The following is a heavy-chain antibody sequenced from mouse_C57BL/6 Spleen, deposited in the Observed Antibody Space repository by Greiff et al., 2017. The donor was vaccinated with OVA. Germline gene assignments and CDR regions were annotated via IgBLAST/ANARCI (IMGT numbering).Heavy chain of an antibody. V-gene: IGHV7-3*01. J-gene: IGHJ4*01. CDR2: IRNKANGYTT. CDR1: GFTFTDYY. D-gene: IGHD2-3*01. CDR3: ARGLLPSMDY. Sequence: EVKLLESGGGLVQPGGSLSLSCAASGFTFTDYYMSWVRQPPGKALEWLGFIRNKANGYTTEYSASVKGRFTISRDNSQSILYLQMNALRAEDSATYYCARGLLPSMDYRGQGTSVTVSS.